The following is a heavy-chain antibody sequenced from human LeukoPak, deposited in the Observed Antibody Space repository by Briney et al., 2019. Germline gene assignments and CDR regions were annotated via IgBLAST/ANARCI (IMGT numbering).Heavy chain of an antibody. CDR1: GFSFSSYS. V-gene: IGHV3-21*04. J-gene: IGHJ3*02. Sequence: GGSLRLSCAACGFSFSSYSMNWVRQAPGKGLEWVSSISSSSSYIYYADSVKGRFTISRDNAKNSLYLQMNSLRAEDTAVYYCAKSRRRSVAVADAFDIWGQGTMVTVSS. CDR3: AKSRRRSVAVADAFDI. D-gene: IGHD2-15*01. CDR2: ISSSSSYI.